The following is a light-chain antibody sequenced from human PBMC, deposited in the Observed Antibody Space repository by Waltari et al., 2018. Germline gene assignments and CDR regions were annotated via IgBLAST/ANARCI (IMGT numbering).Light chain of an antibody. J-gene: IGKJ1*01. V-gene: IGKV1-39*01. CDR2: GAS. CDR3: QQTYTTPRT. Sequence: DIQMTQSPSSLSASVEDRVTITCRASQKISSYLNWYQQKPGTAPRLLIYGASRLQSGVPSRFRGRGAGTDFTLTISRQRPEDFGTYYCQQTYTTPRTFGQGTKVET. CDR1: QKISSY.